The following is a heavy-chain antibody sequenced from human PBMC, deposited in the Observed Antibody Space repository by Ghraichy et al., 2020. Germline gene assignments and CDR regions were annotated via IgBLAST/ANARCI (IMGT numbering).Heavy chain of an antibody. CDR2: IDWDDEK. D-gene: IGHD3-22*01. V-gene: IGHV2-70*04. J-gene: IGHJ4*02. CDR3: ARMCDDRSGLFEY. CDR1: GFSLSTSGMR. Sequence: SGPTLVKPTQTLTLTCTFSGFSLSTSGMRVNWIRQPPGKALEWLARIDWDDEKFYRTSLKTRLTISKDTSRNQVVLTMTNMDPVDTATYYCARMCDDRSGLFEYWGQGTLVIVSS.